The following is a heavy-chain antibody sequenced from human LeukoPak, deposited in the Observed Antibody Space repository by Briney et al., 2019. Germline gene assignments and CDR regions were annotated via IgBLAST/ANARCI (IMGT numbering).Heavy chain of an antibody. J-gene: IGHJ4*02. V-gene: IGHV4-30-4*08. CDR3: ARDFDYDSSGYYPFY. D-gene: IGHD3-22*01. Sequence: SETLSLTCTVSGGSISSGDYYWSWIRQPPGKGLEWIGYIYYSGSTYYNPSLKSRVTISVDTSKNQFSLKLSSVTAADTAVYYCARDFDYDSSGYYPFYWGQGTLVTVSS. CDR2: IYYSGST. CDR1: GGSISSGDYY.